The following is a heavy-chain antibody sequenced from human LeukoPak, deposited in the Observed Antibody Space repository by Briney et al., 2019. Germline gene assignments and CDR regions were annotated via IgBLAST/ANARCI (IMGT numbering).Heavy chain of an antibody. CDR2: IYYSGST. Sequence: NPSETLSLTCTVSGGSISNYYWGWIRQPPGKGLEWIGSIYYSGSTYYNPSLKSRVSISVDTSKKQFSLKLNSVTAADTAVYYCARGPLTTVFDYWGQGTLVTVSS. V-gene: IGHV4-39*01. CDR1: GGSISNYY. J-gene: IGHJ4*02. D-gene: IGHD4-11*01. CDR3: ARGPLTTVFDY.